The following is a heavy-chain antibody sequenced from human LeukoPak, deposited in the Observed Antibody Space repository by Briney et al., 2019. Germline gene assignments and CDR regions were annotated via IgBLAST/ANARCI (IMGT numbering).Heavy chain of an antibody. J-gene: IGHJ4*02. CDR1: GYTFTGYY. Sequence: GASVKVSCRASGYTFTGYYMHWVRQAPGQGLEWMGWINPNSGGTNYAQKFQGRVTMTRDTSTSTVYMELSSLRSEDAAVYYCARDPPRGYSVWGQGTLVTVSS. D-gene: IGHD5-18*01. V-gene: IGHV1-2*02. CDR2: INPNSGGT. CDR3: ARDPPRGYSV.